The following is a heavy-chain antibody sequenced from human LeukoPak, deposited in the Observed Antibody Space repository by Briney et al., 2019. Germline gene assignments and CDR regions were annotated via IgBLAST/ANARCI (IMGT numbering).Heavy chain of an antibody. J-gene: IGHJ4*02. Sequence: PGGSLRLSCAASGFTFSSYWMSWVRQAPGKGVEWVANIKQDGSEKYYVDSVKGRFAISRDNAKNSLYLQMNSLRAEDTAVYCCARDQHSIAVAPDYWGQGTLVTVSS. CDR1: GFTFSSYW. D-gene: IGHD6-19*01. CDR2: IKQDGSEK. V-gene: IGHV3-7*01. CDR3: ARDQHSIAVAPDY.